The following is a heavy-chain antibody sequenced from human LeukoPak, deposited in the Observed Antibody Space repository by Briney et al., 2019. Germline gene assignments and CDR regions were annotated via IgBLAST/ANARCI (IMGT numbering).Heavy chain of an antibody. V-gene: IGHV4-4*07. CDR3: ARVDPAGYSSGEFDY. D-gene: IGHD6-19*01. Sequence: PSETLSLTCTVSGGSISSYYWSWIRQPTGKGLEWIGRIYTSGSTNYNPSLKSRVTMSVDTSKNQFSLKLSSVTAADTAVYYCARVDPAGYSSGEFDYWGQGTLVTVSS. CDR2: IYTSGST. J-gene: IGHJ4*02. CDR1: GGSISSYY.